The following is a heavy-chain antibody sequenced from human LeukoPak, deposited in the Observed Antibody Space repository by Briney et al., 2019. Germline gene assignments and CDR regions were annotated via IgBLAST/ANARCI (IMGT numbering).Heavy chain of an antibody. D-gene: IGHD2-2*01. Sequence: GGSLRLSCAASGFTFSSYAMSWVRQAPGKGLEWVSAISGSGGSTYYADSVKGRFTISRDNSKNTLYLQMNSLRAEDTAVYYCAKVARLYCSSTSCLIQYKSYSSGWYFDYWGQGTLVTVSS. CDR3: AKVARLYCSSTSCLIQYKSYSSGWYFDY. J-gene: IGHJ4*02. CDR2: ISGSGGST. V-gene: IGHV3-23*01. CDR1: GFTFSSYA.